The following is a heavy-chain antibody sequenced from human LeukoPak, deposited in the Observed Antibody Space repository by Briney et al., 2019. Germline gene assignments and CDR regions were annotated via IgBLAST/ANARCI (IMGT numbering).Heavy chain of an antibody. J-gene: IGHJ3*02. Sequence: GASVKVSCKASGYTLTSYGISWVRQAPGQGLEWMGWISAYNGNTNYAQKLQGRVTMTTDTSTSTAYMELRSLRSDDTAVYYCARDFNTAGYYDSEDAFDIWGQGTMVTVSS. V-gene: IGHV1-18*01. CDR1: GYTLTSYG. CDR3: ARDFNTAGYYDSEDAFDI. CDR2: ISAYNGNT. D-gene: IGHD3-22*01.